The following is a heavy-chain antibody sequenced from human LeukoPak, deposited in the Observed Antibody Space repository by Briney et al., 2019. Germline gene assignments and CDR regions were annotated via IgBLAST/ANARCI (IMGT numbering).Heavy chain of an antibody. Sequence: ASVKVSCKASGYTFTGYYMHWVRQAPGQGLEWMGRIIPILGIANYAQKFQGRVTITADKSTSTAYMELSSLRSEDTAVYYCARASTVTTGYYYYGMDVWGQGTTVTVSS. V-gene: IGHV1-69*04. J-gene: IGHJ6*02. D-gene: IGHD4-17*01. CDR2: IIPILGIA. CDR1: GYTFTGYY. CDR3: ARASTVTTGYYYYGMDV.